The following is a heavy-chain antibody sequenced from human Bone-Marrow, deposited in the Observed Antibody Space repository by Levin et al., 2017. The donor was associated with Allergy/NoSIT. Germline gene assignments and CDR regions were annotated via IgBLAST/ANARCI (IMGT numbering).Heavy chain of an antibody. CDR2: ISNTAFTI. CDR3: ARIHYDFWTGYSADYFDA. Sequence: GESLKISCATSGFTFGDYEMAWVRQAPGKGPEWISYISNTAFTINYADSVKGRFTISRDNARNSLSLHMTSLRAEDTAIYYCARIHYDFWTGYSADYFDAWGPGVLVSVSS. D-gene: IGHD3/OR15-3a*01. J-gene: IGHJ4*02. CDR1: GFTFGDYE. V-gene: IGHV3-48*03.